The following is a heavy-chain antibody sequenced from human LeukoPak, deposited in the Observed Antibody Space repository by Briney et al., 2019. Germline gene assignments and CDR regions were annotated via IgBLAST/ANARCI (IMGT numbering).Heavy chain of an antibody. D-gene: IGHD3-22*01. V-gene: IGHV1-24*01. Sequence: GASVKVSCKVSGYTLTKLSMHWVRQAPGKGLEWMGGFDPEDGETIYAQKFQGRVTMTEDTSTDTAYMELSSLRSEDTAVYYCAALDDYDSSGYPPGWAQGTLVTVSS. CDR2: FDPEDGET. J-gene: IGHJ4*02. CDR3: AALDDYDSSGYPPG. CDR1: GYTLTKLS.